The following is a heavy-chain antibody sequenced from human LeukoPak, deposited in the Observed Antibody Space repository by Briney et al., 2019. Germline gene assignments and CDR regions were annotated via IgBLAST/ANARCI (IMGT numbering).Heavy chain of an antibody. V-gene: IGHV4-59*01. Sequence: PSETLSLTCTVSGGSISGYYWSWIRQPPGQGLEWIGYIHYSGSTNYNPSLKSRVTISLDMSKNQFSLKLNSVTAADTAVYYCARAGQSLPDWFDPWGQGTLVTVYS. CDR2: IHYSGST. CDR3: ARAGQSLPDWFDP. J-gene: IGHJ5*01. D-gene: IGHD6-19*01. CDR1: GGSISGYY.